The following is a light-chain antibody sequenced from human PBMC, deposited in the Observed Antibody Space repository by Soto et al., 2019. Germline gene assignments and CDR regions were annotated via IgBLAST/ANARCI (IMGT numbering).Light chain of an antibody. Sequence: IEMTQSPATLSVSPGERATLSCRASQSVSSYLAWYQQKPGQAPRLLIYDASNRATGIPARFSGSGSGTDFTLTISSLQPDDFATYYCQQYNSYSWTFGQGTKVDIK. J-gene: IGKJ1*01. CDR3: QQYNSYSWT. V-gene: IGKV3D-15*01. CDR1: QSVSSY. CDR2: DAS.